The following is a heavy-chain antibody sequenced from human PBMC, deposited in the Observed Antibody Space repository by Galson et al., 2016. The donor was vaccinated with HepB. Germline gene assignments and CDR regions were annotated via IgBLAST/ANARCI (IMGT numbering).Heavy chain of an antibody. V-gene: IGHV3-66*02. CDR1: GFTVSSSH. CDR2: IHNDDTT. CDR3: AMSLSGLDSGHS. J-gene: IGHJ4*02. D-gene: IGHD1-14*01. Sequence: SLRLSCAASGFTVSSSHMSWVRQTPGMGLQWVSVIHNDDTTFYADSVNGRFTTSRDNSKNTLYLQMNTLRPEDTAVYYCAMSLSGLDSGHSWGQGTLVTVSS.